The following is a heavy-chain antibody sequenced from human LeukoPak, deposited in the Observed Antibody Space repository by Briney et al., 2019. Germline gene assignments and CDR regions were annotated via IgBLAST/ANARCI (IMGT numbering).Heavy chain of an antibody. CDR3: ARVGIVGGSGSYFDF. Sequence: PSETLSLTCTVSGGSISSYYWSWIRQPPGKGLEWIGYIYYSGSTNYNPSLKSRVTISVDTSKNQFSLKLSSVTAADTAVYYCARVGIVGGSGSYFDFWGRGTLVPVSS. V-gene: IGHV4-59*01. CDR2: IYYSGST. J-gene: IGHJ5*01. D-gene: IGHD3-10*01. CDR1: GGSISSYY.